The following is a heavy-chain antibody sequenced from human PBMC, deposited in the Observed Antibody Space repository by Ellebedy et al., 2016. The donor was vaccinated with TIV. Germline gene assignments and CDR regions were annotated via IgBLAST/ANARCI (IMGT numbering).Heavy chain of an antibody. Sequence: PGGSLRLSCAASGFTFSDYYMSWIRQAPGKGLEWVSYISSSSSYTNYADSVKGRFTISRDNAKNSLYLQMNSLRAEDTAVYYWARTVWARRPPPGGSGSYYSDYWGQGTLVTVSS. D-gene: IGHD1-26*01. CDR1: GFTFSDYY. CDR3: ARTVWARRPPPGGSGSYYSDY. CDR2: ISSSSSYT. J-gene: IGHJ4*02. V-gene: IGHV3-11*06.